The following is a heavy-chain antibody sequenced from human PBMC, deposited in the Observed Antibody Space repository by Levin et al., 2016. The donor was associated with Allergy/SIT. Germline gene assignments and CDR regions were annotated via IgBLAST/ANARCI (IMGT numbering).Heavy chain of an antibody. V-gene: IGHV3-23*01. CDR1: GFFFSDYA. J-gene: IGHJ4*02. CDR2: ISGTGGHT. Sequence: GGSLRLSCGASGFFFSDYAITWVRQAPGKGLEWVSTISGTGGHTFYGDSVKGRFTIFRDNFQNTVDLQMNSLRVDDTAIYYCAQVGKTNSAFDYWGQGTLVTVSS. D-gene: IGHD1-26*01. CDR3: AQVGKTNSAFDY.